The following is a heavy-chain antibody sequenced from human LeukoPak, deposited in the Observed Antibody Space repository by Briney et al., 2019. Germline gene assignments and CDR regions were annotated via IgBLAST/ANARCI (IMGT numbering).Heavy chain of an antibody. D-gene: IGHD6-19*01. J-gene: IGHJ6*02. V-gene: IGHV4-34*01. Sequence: SETLSLTCTVSGGSLSSYYWSWIRQPPGKGLEWIGEINHSGSTNYNPSLKSRVTISVDTSKNQFSLKLSSVTAADTAVYYCARGRIAVAGRGAYYYYGMDVWGQGTTVTVSS. CDR3: ARGRIAVAGRGAYYYYGMDV. CDR1: GGSLSSYY. CDR2: INHSGST.